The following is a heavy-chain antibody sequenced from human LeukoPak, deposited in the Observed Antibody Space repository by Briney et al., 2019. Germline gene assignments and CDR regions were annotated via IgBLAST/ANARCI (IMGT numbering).Heavy chain of an antibody. D-gene: IGHD3-16*01. V-gene: IGHV1-2*02. CDR2: INLNNGDT. CDR1: GYSFTGYC. J-gene: IGHJ4*02. Sequence: ASVKVSCKASGYSFTGYCVHWVRQAPGQGLEWMGWINLNNGDTNYVQKFQGRVTMTRDTSISTAYMELSRLKSDDTAVYYCARSLIGLSYLDFWGQGTLVTVSS. CDR3: ARSLIGLSYLDF.